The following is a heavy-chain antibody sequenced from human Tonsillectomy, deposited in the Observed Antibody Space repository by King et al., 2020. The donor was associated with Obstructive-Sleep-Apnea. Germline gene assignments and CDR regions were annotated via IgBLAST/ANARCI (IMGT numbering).Heavy chain of an antibody. J-gene: IGHJ4*02. CDR2: IYYSGST. Sequence: VQLQESGPGLVKPSQTLSLTCTVSGGSISSGGYYWSWIRQHPGKGLEWIGYIYYSGSTYYNPSLKSRVTISVDTSKNQFSLKLSSVTAADTAGYYCARELDSGSYYLGSYFDYWGQGTLVTVSS. V-gene: IGHV4-31*03. CDR1: GGSISSGGYY. D-gene: IGHD1-26*01. CDR3: ARELDSGSYYLGSYFDY.